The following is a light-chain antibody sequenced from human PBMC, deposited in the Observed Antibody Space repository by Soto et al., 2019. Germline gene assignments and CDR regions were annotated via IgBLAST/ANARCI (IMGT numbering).Light chain of an antibody. CDR1: KDISNY. CDR2: DAS. Sequence: DIQMTQSPSSLSASVGDRGTITCKASKDISNYLNWYQQKPGKAPKLLIYDASNLETGVPSRFSGSGSGTDFTFTISSLQPEDIATYYCQQYDNLPFTFGPGTKVDIK. CDR3: QQYDNLPFT. J-gene: IGKJ3*01. V-gene: IGKV1-33*01.